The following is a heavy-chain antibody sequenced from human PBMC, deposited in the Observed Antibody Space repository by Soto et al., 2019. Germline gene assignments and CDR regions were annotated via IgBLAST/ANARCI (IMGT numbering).Heavy chain of an antibody. Sequence: SETLSLTCAVSGCSISSNNWWSVVRHPPGKGLEWIGEIYHSGSTNYNPSLKSRVTISVDKSKNQFSLKLSSVTAADTAVYYCARVKGTVDYGDYVFVETDCWGQGTLVTVSS. V-gene: IGHV4-4*02. CDR3: ARVKGTVDYGDYVFVETDC. CDR2: IYHSGST. J-gene: IGHJ4*02. CDR1: GCSISSNNW. D-gene: IGHD4-17*01.